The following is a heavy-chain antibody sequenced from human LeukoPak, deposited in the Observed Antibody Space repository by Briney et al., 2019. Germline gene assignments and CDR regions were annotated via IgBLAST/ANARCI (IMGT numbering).Heavy chain of an antibody. CDR3: AKGEDCSSTSCYTPDY. D-gene: IGHD2-2*02. Sequence: GGSLRLSCAAPGFTFSSYAMSWVRQAPGKGLEWVSAISGSGGSTYYADSVKGRFTISRDNSKNTLYLQMNGLRAEDTAVYYCAKGEDCSSTSCYTPDYWGQGTLVTVSS. CDR2: ISGSGGST. V-gene: IGHV3-23*01. CDR1: GFTFSSYA. J-gene: IGHJ4*02.